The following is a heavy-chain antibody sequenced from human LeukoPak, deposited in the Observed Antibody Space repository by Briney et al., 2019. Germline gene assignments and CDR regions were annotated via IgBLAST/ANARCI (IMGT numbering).Heavy chain of an antibody. D-gene: IGHD2-21*02. CDR2: IYSGGST. CDR1: GFTVSSNY. CDR3: ARARAYCGGDCYLEYFQH. V-gene: IGHV3-53*04. J-gene: IGHJ1*01. Sequence: GGSLRLSCAASGFTVSSNYMSWVRQAPGKGLEWVSVIYSGGSTYYADSVKGRFTISRHNSKNTLYLQMNSLRAEDTAVYYRARARAYCGGDCYLEYFQHWGQGTLVTVSS.